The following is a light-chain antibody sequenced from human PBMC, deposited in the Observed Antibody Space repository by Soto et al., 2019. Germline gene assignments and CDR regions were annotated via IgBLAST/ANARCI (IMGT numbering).Light chain of an antibody. V-gene: IGLV2-14*01. CDR3: ASYTSRTSVV. Sequence: QPALTQPASVSGSPGQSITISCTGTSSDVGRYNYVSWYQQYPGKAPKLIIFEVSIRPSGVSNRFSGSKSGTTASLTISGLQTDDEADYYCASYTSRTSVVFGGGTKLTVL. CDR2: EVS. CDR1: SSDVGRYNY. J-gene: IGLJ2*01.